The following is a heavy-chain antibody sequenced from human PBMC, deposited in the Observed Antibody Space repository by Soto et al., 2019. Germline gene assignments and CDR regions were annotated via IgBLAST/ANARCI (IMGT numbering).Heavy chain of an antibody. Sequence: SVTLSLTCTVSGGSISSYYWSWIRQPPGKRLEWIGYIYYSGSTNYNPSLKSRVTISVDTSKNQFSLKLSSVTAADTAVYYCARQTSYCSGGSCYYWFDPLGQGTLVTVSS. CDR3: ARQTSYCSGGSCYYWFDP. J-gene: IGHJ5*02. D-gene: IGHD2-15*01. CDR2: IYYSGST. V-gene: IGHV4-59*01. CDR1: GGSISSYY.